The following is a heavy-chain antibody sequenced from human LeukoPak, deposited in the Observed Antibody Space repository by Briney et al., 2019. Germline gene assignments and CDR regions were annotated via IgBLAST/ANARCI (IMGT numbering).Heavy chain of an antibody. V-gene: IGHV1-2*02. CDR1: GYTFTDYY. D-gene: IGHD3-16*01. CDR3: ATQRGSYLWGTDFDY. Sequence: ASVKVSCKASGYTFTDYYMHWVRQAPGQGLEWMGWINPNSGDTKYAQKFQGRVTMTRDTSISTAYMELSRLRSDDTAVYYCATQRGSYLWGTDFDYWGQGTLVTVSS. CDR2: INPNSGDT. J-gene: IGHJ4*02.